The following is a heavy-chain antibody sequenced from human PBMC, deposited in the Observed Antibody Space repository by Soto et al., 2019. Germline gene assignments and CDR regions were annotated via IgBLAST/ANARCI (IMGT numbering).Heavy chain of an antibody. Sequence: GGSLRLSCVASEFTFSSYEMNWVRQAPGKGLEWVSYTSSFGTTIYYTDSVKGRFTISRDNAKKSLYLQMNSLRAEDTAVYYCVRFGGAAAGPGDYWGQGTLVTVSS. V-gene: IGHV3-48*03. CDR1: EFTFSSYE. J-gene: IGHJ4*02. CDR2: TSSFGTTI. D-gene: IGHD6-13*01. CDR3: VRFGGAAAGPGDY.